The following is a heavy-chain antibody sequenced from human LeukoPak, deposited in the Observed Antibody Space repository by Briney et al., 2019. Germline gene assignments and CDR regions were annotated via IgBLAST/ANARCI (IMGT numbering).Heavy chain of an antibody. V-gene: IGHV3-30-3*01. Sequence: GGSLRLSCAASGFTFSSYAMHWVRQAPGKGLEWVAVISYDGSNKYYADSVKGRFTISRDNSKNTLYLQMNSLRAEDTAVYYCARDRLYYGGNSLGVFDIWGQGTMVTVSS. D-gene: IGHD4-23*01. CDR2: ISYDGSNK. J-gene: IGHJ3*02. CDR3: ARDRLYYGGNSLGVFDI. CDR1: GFTFSSYA.